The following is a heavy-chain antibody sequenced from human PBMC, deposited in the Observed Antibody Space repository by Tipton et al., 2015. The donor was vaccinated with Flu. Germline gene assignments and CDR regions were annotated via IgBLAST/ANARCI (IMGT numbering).Heavy chain of an antibody. CDR1: GGSISSYY. CDR2: IYYSGST. CDR3: ARDRAAYCSSTSCYDYAFGI. V-gene: IGHV4-59*01. J-gene: IGHJ3*02. Sequence: TLSLTCTVSGGSISSYYWSWIRQPPGKGLEWIGYIYYSGSTNYNPSLKSRVTISVDTSKNQFSLKLSSVTAADTAVYYCARDRAAYCSSTSCYDYAFGIWGQGTMVTVSS. D-gene: IGHD2-2*01.